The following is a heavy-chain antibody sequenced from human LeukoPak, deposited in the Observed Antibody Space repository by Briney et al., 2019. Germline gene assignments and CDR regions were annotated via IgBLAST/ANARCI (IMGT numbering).Heavy chain of an antibody. CDR1: GFTFSSYA. CDR3: AKDEFSSTSCYGMDV. Sequence: GGSLRLSCAASGFTFSSYAMSWVRQAPGKGLEWVSAISGSGGSTYYADSVKGRFTISRDNSKNTLCLQMNSLRAEDTAVYYCAKDEFSSTSCYGMDVWGQGTTVTVSS. V-gene: IGHV3-23*01. CDR2: ISGSGGST. D-gene: IGHD2-2*01. J-gene: IGHJ6*02.